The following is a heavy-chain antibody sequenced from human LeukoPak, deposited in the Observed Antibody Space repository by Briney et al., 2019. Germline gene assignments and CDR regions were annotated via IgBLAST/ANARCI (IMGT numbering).Heavy chain of an antibody. V-gene: IGHV3-23*01. Sequence: PGGSLRLSCAASGFTFSSYAMSWVRQAPGKGLEWVSAISGSGGSTYYADSVKGRFTISRDNPKNTLYLQMNSLRAEDTAVYYCAKDLPSSHDSRGYYWGQGTLVTVSS. J-gene: IGHJ4*02. CDR1: GFTFSSYA. CDR3: AKDLPSSHDSRGYY. D-gene: IGHD3-22*01. CDR2: ISGSGGST.